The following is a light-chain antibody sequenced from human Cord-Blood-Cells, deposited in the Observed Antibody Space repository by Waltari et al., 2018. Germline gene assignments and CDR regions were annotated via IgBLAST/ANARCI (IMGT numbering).Light chain of an antibody. J-gene: IGKJ1*01. CDR2: GAS. Sequence: EIVMTQSPSTLSVAQGESASLSCRASESVSHNLPGYQLKPGQAPRLLIYGASTRATGSPARFSGSGSGTEFTLTISSLQSEDFAVYYCQQYNNWPPWTFGQGTKVEIK. CDR3: QQYNNWPPWT. CDR1: ESVSHN. V-gene: IGKV3-15*01.